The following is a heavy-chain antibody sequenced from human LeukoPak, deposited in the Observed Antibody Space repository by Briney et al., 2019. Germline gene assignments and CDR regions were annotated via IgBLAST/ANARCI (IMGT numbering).Heavy chain of an antibody. CDR1: GFSFSSYG. J-gene: IGHJ3*02. V-gene: IGHV3-30*18. CDR2: ISYDGSNK. D-gene: IGHD2-21*02. Sequence: GGSLRLSCAASGFSFSSYGMHWVRQAPGKGLEWVAVISYDGSNKYYADSVKGRFTSSRDNSKNTLYLQMNSLRAEDTAVYYCAKECGGDCQAAVRAFDIWGQGAMVTVCS. CDR3: AKECGGDCQAAVRAFDI.